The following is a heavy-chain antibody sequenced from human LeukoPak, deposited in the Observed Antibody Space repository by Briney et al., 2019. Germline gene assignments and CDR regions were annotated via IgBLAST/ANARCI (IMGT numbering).Heavy chain of an antibody. CDR1: GFTFSSYA. CDR3: ARDSSTTGDAFDI. V-gene: IGHV3-48*04. J-gene: IGHJ3*02. Sequence: GGSLRLSCAASGFTFSSYAMSWVRQAPGKGLEWVSYISSSGSTIYYADSVKGRFTISRDNAKNSLYLQMNSLRAEDTAVYYCARDSSTTGDAFDIWGQGTMVTVSS. D-gene: IGHD4-17*01. CDR2: ISSSGSTI.